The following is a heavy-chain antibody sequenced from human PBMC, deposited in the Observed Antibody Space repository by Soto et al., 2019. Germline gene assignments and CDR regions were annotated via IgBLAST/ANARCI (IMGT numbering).Heavy chain of an antibody. J-gene: IGHJ4*02. CDR3: AKDWDYGSGSYPPADY. CDR2: ISGSGGST. D-gene: IGHD3-10*01. CDR1: GFTFSSYA. Sequence: PGGSLRLSCAASGFTFSSYAMSLVRQAPGKGLEWVSAISGSGGSTYYADSVKGRFTISRDNSKNTLYLQMNSLRAEDTAVYYCAKDWDYGSGSYPPADYWGQGTLVTVSS. V-gene: IGHV3-23*01.